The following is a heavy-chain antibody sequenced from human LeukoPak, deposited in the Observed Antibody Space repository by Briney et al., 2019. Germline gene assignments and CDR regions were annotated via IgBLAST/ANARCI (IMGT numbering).Heavy chain of an antibody. CDR3: AREGPLYYDFWSGYYYFDY. CDR2: IKQDGSEK. Sequence: GGSLRLSCAASGFTFSSYWMSWVRQAPGKGLEWVANIKQDGSEKYYVDSVKGRFTISRDNAKNSLYLQMNSLRAEDTAVYYCAREGPLYYDFWSGYYYFDYWGKGTRVTVSS. V-gene: IGHV3-7*01. J-gene: IGHJ4*02. CDR1: GFTFSSYW. D-gene: IGHD3-3*01.